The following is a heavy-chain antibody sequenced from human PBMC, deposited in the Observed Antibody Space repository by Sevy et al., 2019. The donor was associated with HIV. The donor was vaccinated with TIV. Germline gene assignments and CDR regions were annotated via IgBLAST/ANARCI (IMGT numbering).Heavy chain of an antibody. J-gene: IGHJ3*02. D-gene: IGHD6-19*01. CDR2: IYTSGST. Sequence: SETLSLTCTVSGGSISSYYWSWIRQPAGKGLGWIGRIYTSGSTNYNPSLKSRVTMSVDTSKNQFSLKLSSVTAADTAVYYCARGGGLAVAGPGAFDIWGQGTMVTVSS. CDR3: ARGGGLAVAGPGAFDI. V-gene: IGHV4-4*07. CDR1: GGSISSYY.